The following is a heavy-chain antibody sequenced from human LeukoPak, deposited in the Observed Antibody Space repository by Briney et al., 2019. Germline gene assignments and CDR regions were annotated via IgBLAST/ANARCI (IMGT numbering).Heavy chain of an antibody. V-gene: IGHV1-18*01. CDR2: ISAYNGNT. Sequence: ASVKVSCKASGYTFTSYGISWVRQASGQGLEWMGWISAYNGNTNYAQKLQGRVTMTTDTSTSTAYMELRSLRSDDTAVYYCARENLYYDILTGYYTEYDYGMDVWGQGTTVTVSS. CDR1: GYTFTSYG. CDR3: ARENLYYDILTGYYTEYDYGMDV. D-gene: IGHD3-9*01. J-gene: IGHJ6*02.